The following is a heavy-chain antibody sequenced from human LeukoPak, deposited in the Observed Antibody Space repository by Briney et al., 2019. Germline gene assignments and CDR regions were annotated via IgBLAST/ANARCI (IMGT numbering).Heavy chain of an antibody. CDR1: GFTFSSYG. CDR2: IRYDGSNK. V-gene: IGHV3-30*02. J-gene: IGHJ6*03. Sequence: GGSLRLSCAAAGFTFSSYGMHWVRQAPGKGLEWVAFIRYDGSNKYYADSVKGRFTISRDNSKNTLYLQMNSLRAEDTAVYYCARVLRYCSGGNCYSGGLGYMDVWGKGTTVTISS. CDR3: ARVLRYCSGGNCYSGGLGYMDV. D-gene: IGHD2-15*01.